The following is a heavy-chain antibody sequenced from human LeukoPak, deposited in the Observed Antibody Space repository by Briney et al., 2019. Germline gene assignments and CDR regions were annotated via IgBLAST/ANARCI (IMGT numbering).Heavy chain of an antibody. V-gene: IGHV3-48*02. D-gene: IGHD1-14*01. J-gene: IGHJ6*02. CDR1: GFTFSSYS. CDR3: ARDPDPAGYYYYGMDV. CDR2: ISSSSSTI. Sequence: GGSLRLSCAASGFTFSSYSMNWVRQAPGKGLEWVSYISSSSSTIYYADSVKGRFTISRDNAKNSLYLQMNSLRDEDTAVYYCARDPDPAGYYYYGMDVWGQGTTATVSS.